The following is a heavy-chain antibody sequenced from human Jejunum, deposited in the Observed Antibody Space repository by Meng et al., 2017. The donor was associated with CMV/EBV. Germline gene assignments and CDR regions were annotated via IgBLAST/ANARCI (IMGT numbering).Heavy chain of an antibody. D-gene: IGHD1-26*01. CDR3: ARDLTNKWFYY. J-gene: IGHJ4*02. Sequence: SGPCRGQPSETLSLTRTASGAPISSGSHSCALFRHPPGKRLEWIGSMYFSGIADYNPSLKSRVTISLHATQKQFSLRLTSVTAADSAVYFCARDLTNKWFYYWGQGTLVTVSS. CDR1: GAPISSGSHS. CDR2: MYFSGIA. V-gene: IGHV4-39*07.